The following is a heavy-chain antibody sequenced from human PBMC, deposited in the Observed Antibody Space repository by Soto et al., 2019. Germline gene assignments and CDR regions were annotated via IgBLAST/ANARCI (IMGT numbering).Heavy chain of an antibody. V-gene: IGHV4-59*01. CDR2: IYYSGST. Sequence: QVQLQESGPGLVKPSETLSLTCTVSGGSISSYYWSWIRQPPGKGLEWIGYIYYSGSTNYNPSLKSRVTISVDTSKNLFSLKLSSVTAADTAVYYCARAPDAFDTWGQGTMVTVSS. J-gene: IGHJ3*02. CDR1: GGSISSYY. CDR3: ARAPDAFDT.